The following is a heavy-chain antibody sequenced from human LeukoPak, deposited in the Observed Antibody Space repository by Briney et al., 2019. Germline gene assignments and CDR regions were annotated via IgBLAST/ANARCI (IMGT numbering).Heavy chain of an antibody. D-gene: IGHD1-14*01. CDR1: GSSFSTYY. J-gene: IGHJ4*02. Sequence: PGGSLRLSCAASGSSFSTYYVNWVRQAPGKGLEWVSCISSSSTYIYYADSVRGRFAISRDNAKNSLYLQMNSLRAEDTAVYYCARENHGSFDYWGQGSLVTVSS. V-gene: IGHV3-21*01. CDR3: ARENHGSFDY. CDR2: ISSSSTYI.